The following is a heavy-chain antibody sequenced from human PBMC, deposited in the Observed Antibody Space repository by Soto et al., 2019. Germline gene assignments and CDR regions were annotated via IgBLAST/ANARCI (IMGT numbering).Heavy chain of an antibody. CDR1: GFTFSSYS. D-gene: IGHD3-9*01. V-gene: IGHV3-21*04. CDR3: ARAGPYYDILTGPGSWFDP. CDR2: ISSSSSYI. Sequence: GGSLRLSCAASGFTFSSYSMNWVRQAPGKGLEWVSSISSSSSYIYYADSVKGRFTISRDNAKNSLYLQMNSLRAADTAVYYCARAGPYYDILTGPGSWFDPWGQGTLVTVSS. J-gene: IGHJ5*02.